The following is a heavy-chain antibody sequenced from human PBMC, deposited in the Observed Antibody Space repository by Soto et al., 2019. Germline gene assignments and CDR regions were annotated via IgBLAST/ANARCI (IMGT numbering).Heavy chain of an antibody. CDR1: VYIFPSYY. D-gene: IGHD3-10*01. V-gene: IGHV1-18*01. J-gene: IGHJ3*02. CDR3: ARNRKESAFDI. Sequence: ASVKVSCKSPVYIFPSYYITWVRQAPGQGLEWMGWISAYNGNTNYAQKLQGRVTMTTDTSTSTVYMELRSLRSDDTAVYYCARNRKESAFDIWGQGTMVTVSS. CDR2: ISAYNGNT.